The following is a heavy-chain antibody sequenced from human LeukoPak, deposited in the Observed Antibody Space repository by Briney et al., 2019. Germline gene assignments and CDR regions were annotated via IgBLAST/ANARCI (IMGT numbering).Heavy chain of an antibody. CDR2: MNPNSGNT. V-gene: IGHV1-8*01. CDR3: ARGLEFYGSGEYYFDY. CDR1: GYTFTSYD. D-gene: IGHD3-10*01. Sequence: GASVKVSCKASGYTFTSYDISWVRQATGQGLEWMGWMNPNSGNTGYAQKFQGRVTMTRNTSISTAYMELSSLRSEDTAVYYCARGLEFYGSGEYYFDYWGQGTLVTVSS. J-gene: IGHJ4*02.